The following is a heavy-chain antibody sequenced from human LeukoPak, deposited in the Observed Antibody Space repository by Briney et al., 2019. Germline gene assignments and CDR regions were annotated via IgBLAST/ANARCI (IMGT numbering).Heavy chain of an antibody. J-gene: IGHJ6*03. D-gene: IGHD2-15*01. CDR1: GFTFGDYA. CDR2: IRSKAYGGTT. CDR3: TRGSYSGDYYYYMDV. V-gene: IGHV3-49*04. Sequence: GGSLRLSCTASGFTFGDYAMSWVRQAPGKGLEWVGFIRSKAYGGTTEYAASVKGRFTISRDDSKSIAYLQMNSLKTEDTAVYYCTRGSYSGDYYYYMDVWGKGTTVTISS.